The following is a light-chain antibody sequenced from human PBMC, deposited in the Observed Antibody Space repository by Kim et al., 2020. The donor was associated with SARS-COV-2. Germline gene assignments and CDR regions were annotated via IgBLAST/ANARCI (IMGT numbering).Light chain of an antibody. J-gene: IGLJ3*02. CDR2: DND. Sequence: QSVLTQPPSASATPGQKVTISCSGSSSNIGSGYVNWYQHLPGTAPKLLIYDNDDRPSGIPDRFSGSKSGTSASLVISGLQSGDEADYYCATWDSSLSVGVFGGGTQLTVL. CDR1: SSNIGSGY. CDR3: ATWDSSLSVGV. V-gene: IGLV1-51*01.